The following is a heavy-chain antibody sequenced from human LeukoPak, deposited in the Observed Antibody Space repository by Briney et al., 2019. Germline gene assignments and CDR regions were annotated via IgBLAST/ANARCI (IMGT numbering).Heavy chain of an antibody. CDR2: INHSGST. V-gene: IGHV4-34*01. D-gene: IGHD6-13*01. CDR3: ARHRGSSSWYRKSAFDI. CDR1: GGSFSGYY. J-gene: IGHJ3*02. Sequence: SETLSLTCAVYGGSFSGYYWSWIRQPPGKGLEWIGEINHSGSTNYNPSLKSRVTISVDTSKNQFSLKLSSVTAADTAVYYCARHRGSSSWYRKSAFDIWGQGTMVTVSS.